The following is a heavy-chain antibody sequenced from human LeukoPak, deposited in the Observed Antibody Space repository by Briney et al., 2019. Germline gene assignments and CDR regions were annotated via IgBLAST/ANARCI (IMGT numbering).Heavy chain of an antibody. CDR2: IIGSVHST. D-gene: IGHD3-22*01. CDR3: AKHSYDSSGYYSIGY. CDR1: GFTLTSYA. Sequence: GESLRLSCAAPGFTLTSYAMSWVRQAPGKGLEWVSAIIGSVHSTYYADSVKGRFTISRDNSKNTLYLQMNSLRAEDTAVYYCAKHSYDSSGYYSIGYWGQGTLVTVFS. V-gene: IGHV3-23*01. J-gene: IGHJ4*02.